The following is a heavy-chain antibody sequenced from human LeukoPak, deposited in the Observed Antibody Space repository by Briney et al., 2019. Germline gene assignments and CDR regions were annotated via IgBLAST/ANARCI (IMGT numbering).Heavy chain of an antibody. CDR3: ARVYEQLGPILLDAFDI. J-gene: IGHJ3*02. CDR1: GGSISSGSYY. D-gene: IGHD6-6*01. V-gene: IGHV4-61*02. CDR2: IYTSGST. Sequence: SETLSLTCTVSGGSISSGSYYWSWIRQPAGKGLEWIGRIYTSGSTNYNPSLKSRVTISVDTSKNQFSLKLSSVTAADTAVYYCARVYEQLGPILLDAFDIWGQGTMVTVSS.